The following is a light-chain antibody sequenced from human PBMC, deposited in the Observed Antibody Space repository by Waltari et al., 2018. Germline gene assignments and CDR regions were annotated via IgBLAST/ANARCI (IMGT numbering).Light chain of an antibody. CDR2: GAS. V-gene: IGKV3-15*01. J-gene: IGKJ1*01. Sequence: IVLTQPPATLSAFPGESATISCRASQSIKSNLAWYQHKPGQAPRLLIYGASTRASGIPARFSGSGSGTEFTLTISSLQSEDFAVYFCQQYDNWLGTFGQGTKVEIK. CDR3: QQYDNWLGT. CDR1: QSIKSN.